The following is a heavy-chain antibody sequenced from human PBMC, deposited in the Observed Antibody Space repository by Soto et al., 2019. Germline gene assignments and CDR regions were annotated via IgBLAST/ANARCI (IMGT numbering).Heavy chain of an antibody. CDR2: IIPIFGTA. CDR3: ARAPPLAYCGGECYSGYFQH. CDR1: GGTFSSYA. V-gene: IGHV1-69*13. J-gene: IGHJ1*01. D-gene: IGHD2-21*01. Sequence: ASVKVSCKASGGTFSSYAISWLRQAPGQGLEWMGGIIPIFGTANYAQKFQGRVTITADESTSTAYMELSSLRSEDTAVYYCARAPPLAYCGGECYSGYFQHWGQGTLVTVSS.